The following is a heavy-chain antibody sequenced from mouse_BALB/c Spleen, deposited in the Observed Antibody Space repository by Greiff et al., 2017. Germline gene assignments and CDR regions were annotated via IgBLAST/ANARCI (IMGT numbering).Heavy chain of an antibody. V-gene: IGHV1S29*02. Sequence: VQLQQSGPELVKPGASVKISCKASGYTFPDYNMHWVKQSHGKSLEWIGYIYPYNGGTGYNQKFKSKATLTVDNSSSTAYMELRSLTSEDSAVYYCARSTTVVATDWYFDVWGAGTTVTVSS. CDR1: GYTFPDYN. CDR2: IYPYNGGT. J-gene: IGHJ1*01. D-gene: IGHD1-1*01. CDR3: ARSTTVVATDWYFDV.